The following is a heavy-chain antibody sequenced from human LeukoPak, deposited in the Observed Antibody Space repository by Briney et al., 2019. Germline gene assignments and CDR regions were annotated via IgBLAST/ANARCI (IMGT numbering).Heavy chain of an antibody. CDR2: ITASGTAM. CDR3: ASSGSYRFDY. CDR1: GFTFSSYS. V-gene: IGHV3-48*02. J-gene: IGHJ4*02. Sequence: GGSLRLSCAASGFTFSSYSMNWVCQAPGKGLEWVSHITASGTAMFYADSVKGRFTISRDNAKNSLYLQMNSLRDEDTAVYYCASSGSYRFDYWGQGTLVTVSS. D-gene: IGHD1-26*01.